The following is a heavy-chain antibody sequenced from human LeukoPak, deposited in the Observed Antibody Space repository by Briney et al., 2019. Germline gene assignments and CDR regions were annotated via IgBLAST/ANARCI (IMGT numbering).Heavy chain of an antibody. CDR3: ARAPVTSCRGAYCYPFDY. Sequence: GGSLRLSCAPFGFPLSSYAMSWVRQAPGKGLEWVSATSSSDAGTYHADSVRGRFTISRDNSKNTLYLQMNSLRVEDAAVYYCARAPVTSCRGAYCYPFDYWGQGTLVTVSS. CDR2: TSSSDAGT. D-gene: IGHD2-21*01. J-gene: IGHJ4*02. V-gene: IGHV3-23*01. CDR1: GFPLSSYA.